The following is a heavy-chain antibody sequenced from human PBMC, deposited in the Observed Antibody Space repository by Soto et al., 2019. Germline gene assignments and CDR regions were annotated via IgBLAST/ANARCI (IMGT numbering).Heavy chain of an antibody. CDR1: GFSLSDHG. J-gene: IGHJ5*02. Sequence: LRLSCAASGFSLSDHGVNWVRQAPGKGLEWISSVNRGASSLYYAESVKGRFTMSRDDAKNSVYLQMNSLRDEDTAVYYCARQINWRDGGAWGQGTLVTVSS. V-gene: IGHV3-48*02. CDR2: VNRGASSL. CDR3: ARQINWRDGGA. D-gene: IGHD3-16*01.